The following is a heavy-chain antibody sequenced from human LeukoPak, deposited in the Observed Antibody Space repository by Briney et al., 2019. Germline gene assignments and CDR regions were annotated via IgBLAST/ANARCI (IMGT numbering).Heavy chain of an antibody. D-gene: IGHD6-19*01. CDR1: GYSFTSNW. Sequence: GESLKISCKASGYSFTSNWVAWVRQIPGKGLEWMGIIYPGDSDTRYSPSFQGQVTISADKSINTAYLQWSSLKASDTAIYYCARHPPYSSGSRWFDPWGQGTLVTVAS. CDR2: IYPGDSDT. CDR3: ARHPPYSSGSRWFDP. V-gene: IGHV5-51*01. J-gene: IGHJ5*02.